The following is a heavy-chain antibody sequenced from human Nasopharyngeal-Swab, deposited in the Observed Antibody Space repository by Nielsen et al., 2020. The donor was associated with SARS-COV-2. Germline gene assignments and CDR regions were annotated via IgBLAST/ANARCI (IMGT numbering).Heavy chain of an antibody. J-gene: IGHJ5*02. V-gene: IGHV1-46*01. CDR2: TNPSGGST. Sequence: ASVKVSCKASGYTFTSYYMHWVRQAPGQGLEWMGITNPSGGSTSYAQKFQGRVTMTRDTSTSTVYMELSSLRSEDTAVYYCARDTSGRLGFDPWGQGTLVTVSS. CDR3: ARDTSGRLGFDP. D-gene: IGHD3-10*01. CDR1: GYTFTSYY.